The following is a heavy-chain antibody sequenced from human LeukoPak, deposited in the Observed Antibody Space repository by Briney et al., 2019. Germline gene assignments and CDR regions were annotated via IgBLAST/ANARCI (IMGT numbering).Heavy chain of an antibody. D-gene: IGHD1-7*01. CDR3: ANLYDWNYADY. CDR2: ISGSGGST. CDR1: GFTFSSYA. V-gene: IGHV3-23*01. Sequence: GGSLRLSCAASGFTFSSYAMSWVRQAPGKGLEWVSAISGSGGSTYYADSVKGWFTISRDNSKNTLYLQMNSLRAEDTAVYYCANLYDWNYADYWGQGTLVTVSS. J-gene: IGHJ4*02.